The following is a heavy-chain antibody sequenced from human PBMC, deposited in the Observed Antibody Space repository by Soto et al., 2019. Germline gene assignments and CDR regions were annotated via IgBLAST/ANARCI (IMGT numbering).Heavy chain of an antibody. CDR3: ASLPRRGDAFDI. CDR2: INAGNGNT. V-gene: IGHV1-3*01. Sequence: GASGKVSCKASGYTFTSYAMHWVRQAPGQRLEWMGWINAGNGNTKYSQKFQGRVTITRDTSASTAYMELSSLRSEDTAVYYCASLPRRGDAFDIWGQGTMVTVSS. J-gene: IGHJ3*02. CDR1: GYTFTSYA.